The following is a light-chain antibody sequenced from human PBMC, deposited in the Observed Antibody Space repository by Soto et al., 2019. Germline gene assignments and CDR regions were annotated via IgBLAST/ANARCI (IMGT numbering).Light chain of an antibody. V-gene: IGKV3-11*01. J-gene: IGKJ4*01. CDR1: QSVGSY. Sequence: EIVLTQYPGTLSLSPVERATLSCSASQSVGSYLAWVQQTPGQAPRLLIYDTSNRATGIPARFSGSGSGTDFTLTISSLEPEAFAVYYCQRRSPWPTGTFGGGTKVEI. CDR2: DTS. CDR3: QRRSPWPTGT.